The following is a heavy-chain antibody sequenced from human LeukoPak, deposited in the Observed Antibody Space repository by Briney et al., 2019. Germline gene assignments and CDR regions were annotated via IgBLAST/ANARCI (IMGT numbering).Heavy chain of an antibody. CDR2: ISGSSSYI. V-gene: IGHV3-21*01. Sequence: GGSLRLSCAASGFTFSRYSMNWVRQAPEKGLEWVSSISGSSSYIYYADSVKGRFTISRDNAKNSLYLQMNSLRAEDTAVYYCARGAPYYYDSSGYLHFDYWGQGTLVTVSS. J-gene: IGHJ4*02. CDR3: ARGAPYYYDSSGYLHFDY. D-gene: IGHD3-22*01. CDR1: GFTFSRYS.